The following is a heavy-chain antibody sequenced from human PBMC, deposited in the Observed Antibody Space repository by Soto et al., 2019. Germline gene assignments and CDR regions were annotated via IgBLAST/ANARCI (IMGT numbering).Heavy chain of an antibody. Sequence: SETLSLTCTVSGGSISSGDYYWSWIRQPPGKGLEWIGYIYYSGSTYYNPSLKSRVTISVDTSKNQFSLKLSSVTAADTAVYYCAREGCDFWSGYCDAFDIWGHGTMVTVSS. CDR1: GGSISSGDYY. CDR3: AREGCDFWSGYCDAFDI. D-gene: IGHD3-3*01. V-gene: IGHV4-30-4*01. CDR2: IYYSGST. J-gene: IGHJ3*02.